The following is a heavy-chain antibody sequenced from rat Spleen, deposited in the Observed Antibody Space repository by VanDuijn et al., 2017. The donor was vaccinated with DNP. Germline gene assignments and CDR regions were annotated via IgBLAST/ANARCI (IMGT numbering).Heavy chain of an antibody. CDR2: ISASGGST. V-gene: IGHV5-20*01. Sequence: EVQLAESGGGLVQPGGSLKLSCAASGFTFSDYHMVWVRQAPKKGLEWVATISASGGSTSYRDSVKGRFTIPRDNAKSILYLQMDSLRSEDTATFYCTTDFERGYWGQGVMVTVSS. J-gene: IGHJ2*01. D-gene: IGHD1-11*01. CDR1: GFTFSDYH. CDR3: TTDFERGY.